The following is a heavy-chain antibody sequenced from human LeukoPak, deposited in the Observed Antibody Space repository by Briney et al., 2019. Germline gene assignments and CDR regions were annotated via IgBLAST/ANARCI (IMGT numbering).Heavy chain of an antibody. D-gene: IGHD6-6*01. Sequence: PGGSLRLSCAASGFTFSSYWTSWVRQAPGKGLEWVANIKQDGSEKYYVDSVKGRFTISRDNAKNSLYLQMNSLRAEDTAVYYCARADEQLEIPLTDWGQGTLVTVSS. V-gene: IGHV3-7*01. CDR1: GFTFSSYW. CDR2: IKQDGSEK. J-gene: IGHJ4*02. CDR3: ARADEQLEIPLTD.